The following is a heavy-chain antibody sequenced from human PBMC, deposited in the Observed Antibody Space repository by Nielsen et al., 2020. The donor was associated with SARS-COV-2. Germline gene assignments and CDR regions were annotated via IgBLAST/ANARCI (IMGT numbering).Heavy chain of an antibody. CDR2: ISYDGSNK. J-gene: IGHJ4*02. D-gene: IGHD5-24*01. CDR1: GFTFSSYA. CDR3: ARDRRRRDGWGLFDY. Sequence: LSLTCAASGFTFSSYAMHWVRQAPGKGLGWVAVISYDGSNKYYADSVKGRFTISRDNSKNTLYLQMNSLRAEDTAVYYCARDRRRRDGWGLFDYWGQGTLVTVSS. V-gene: IGHV3-30-3*01.